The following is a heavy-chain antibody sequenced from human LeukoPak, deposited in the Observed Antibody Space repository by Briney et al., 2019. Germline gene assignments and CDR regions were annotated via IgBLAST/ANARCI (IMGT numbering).Heavy chain of an antibody. V-gene: IGHV1-18*01. CDR3: ARGTAYYDSSGIAGY. CDR2: ISAYNGNT. CDR1: GYTSTSYG. J-gene: IGHJ4*02. Sequence: ASVKVSCKASGYTSTSYGISWVRQAPGQGLEWMGWISAYNGNTNYAQKLQGRVTMTTDTSTSTAYMELRSLRSDDTAVYYCARGTAYYDSSGIAGYWGQGTLVTVSS. D-gene: IGHD3-22*01.